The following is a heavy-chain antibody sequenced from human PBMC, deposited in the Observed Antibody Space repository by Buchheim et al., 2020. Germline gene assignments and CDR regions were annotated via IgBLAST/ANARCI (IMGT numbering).Heavy chain of an antibody. CDR2: RWYDGSNK. D-gene: IGHD2-2*01. CDR1: GFTFSSYG. CDR3: TLLWSYCISTSCYRPDYGMDV. V-gene: IGHV3-33*01. J-gene: IGHJ6*02. Sequence: QVQLVESGGGVVQPGRSLRLSCAASGFTFSSYGMHWVRQAPGKGLEWVAVRWYDGSNKYYADSVKGRFTISRDNSKNTLYTQMNSLSAEDTAVYYCTLLWSYCISTSCYRPDYGMDVWGQGTT.